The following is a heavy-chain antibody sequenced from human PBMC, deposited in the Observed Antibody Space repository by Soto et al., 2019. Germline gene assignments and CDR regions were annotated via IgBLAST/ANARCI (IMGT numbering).Heavy chain of an antibody. CDR2: IDPSGGVT. CDR3: ARDVFVFESYDDLRDLHSLPTRRSSDL. CDR1: GYTFTKFH. V-gene: IGHV1-46*01. Sequence: ASVKVSCKASGYTFTKFHIHWVRQAPGQGLEWMGMIDPSGGVTRDAQRFQGRITMTSDTSTSSVYMELRGLTSEDTAVYYCARDVFVFESYDDLRDLHSLPTRRSSDL. J-gene: IGHJ2*01. D-gene: IGHD3-3*01.